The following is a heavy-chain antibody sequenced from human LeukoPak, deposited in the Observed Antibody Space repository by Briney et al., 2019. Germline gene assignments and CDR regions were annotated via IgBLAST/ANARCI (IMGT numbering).Heavy chain of an antibody. CDR1: GGSISSYY. Sequence: PSETLSLTRTVSGGSISSYYWSWIRQPPGKGLEWIGYIYYSGSTNYNPSPKSRVTISVDTSKNQFSLKLSSVTAADTAVYYCARSSVVGASNDYWGQGTLVTVSS. CDR3: ARSSVVGASNDY. V-gene: IGHV4-59*01. D-gene: IGHD1-26*01. J-gene: IGHJ4*02. CDR2: IYYSGST.